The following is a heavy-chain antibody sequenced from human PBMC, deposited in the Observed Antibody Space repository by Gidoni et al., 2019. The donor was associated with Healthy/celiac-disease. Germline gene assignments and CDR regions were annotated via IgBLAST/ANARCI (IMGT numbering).Heavy chain of an antibody. Sequence: QVQLVQSGAEVKKPGSSVKVSCKASGATFSSYAISWVRQAPGQGLEWMGGIIPIFGTANYAQKFQGRVTITADESTSTAYMELSSLRSEDTAVYYCARDITMVRGVMPLVWYYGMDVWGQGTTVTVSS. CDR2: IIPIFGTA. V-gene: IGHV1-69*01. CDR3: ARDITMVRGVMPLVWYYGMDV. D-gene: IGHD3-10*01. CDR1: GATFSSYA. J-gene: IGHJ6*02.